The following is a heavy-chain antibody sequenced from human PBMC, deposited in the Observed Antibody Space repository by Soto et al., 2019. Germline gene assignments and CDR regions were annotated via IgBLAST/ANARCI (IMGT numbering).Heavy chain of an antibody. J-gene: IGHJ5*02. CDR1: GGPISSNTYY. V-gene: IGHV4-39*01. CDR3: ARRASDWVDP. Sequence: LETLSLTCTVSGGPISSNTYYWVWIRQPPGKGLEWIGTIYYTGNTHYNVSLESRVTMSVDTAKNQFSLNLTSVTAADTAVYYCARRASDWVDPWGQGTLVTVSS. CDR2: IYYTGNT.